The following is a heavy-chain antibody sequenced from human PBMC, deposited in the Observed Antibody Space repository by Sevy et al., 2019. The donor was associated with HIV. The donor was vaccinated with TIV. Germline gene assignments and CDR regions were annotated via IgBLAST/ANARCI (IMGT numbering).Heavy chain of an antibody. CDR1: GYPFSSYG. CDR3: AGDLGGYGGNSIDY. J-gene: IGHJ4*02. V-gene: IGHV1-18*01. D-gene: IGHD2-21*02. CDR2: ISADSGNS. Sequence: ASVKVSCKASGYPFSSYGISWVRQAPGQGLEWMGWISADSGNSNYAQNLQGRVTMTTDTSTSTAYMELRGLRFDDTAVYYCAGDLGGYGGNSIDYWGQGTLVTVSS.